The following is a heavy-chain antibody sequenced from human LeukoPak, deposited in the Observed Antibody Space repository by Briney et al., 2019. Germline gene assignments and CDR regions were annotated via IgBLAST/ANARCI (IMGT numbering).Heavy chain of an antibody. CDR1: GGSISSGGYY. J-gene: IGHJ4*02. CDR3: AREILEYDSSGYFDY. V-gene: IGHV4-39*07. D-gene: IGHD3-22*01. CDR2: IYYSGST. Sequence: SQTLSLTCTVSGGSISSGGYYWGWIRQPPGKGLEWIGSIYYSGSTYYNPSLKSRVTISVDTSKNQFSLKLSSVTAADTAVYYCAREILEYDSSGYFDYWGQGTLVTVSS.